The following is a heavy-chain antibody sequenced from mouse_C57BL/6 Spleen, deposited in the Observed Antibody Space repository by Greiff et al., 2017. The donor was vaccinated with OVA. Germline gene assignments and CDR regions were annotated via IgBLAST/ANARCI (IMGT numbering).Heavy chain of an antibody. Sequence: QVQLQQSGAELARPGASVKLSCKASGYTFTSYGISWVKQRTGQGLEWIGEIYPRSGNTYYNEKFKGKATLTADKSSSTAYMELRSLTSENSAVYFCARFDYGELDYAMDYWGQGTSVTVSS. D-gene: IGHD2-4*01. CDR3: ARFDYGELDYAMDY. CDR2: IYPRSGNT. J-gene: IGHJ4*01. CDR1: GYTFTSYG. V-gene: IGHV1-81*01.